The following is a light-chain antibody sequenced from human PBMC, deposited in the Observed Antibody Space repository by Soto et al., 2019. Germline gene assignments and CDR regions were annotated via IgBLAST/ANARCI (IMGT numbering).Light chain of an antibody. CDR1: QEIRGA. J-gene: IGKJ5*01. Sequence: AIQVAQSPSTLSASVGDRVAMTCRASQEIRGALAWYQQKPGKAPRLLIFDVSTLETGVPSRFSGGGSGTDFTLTISSLQPEDFGTYYCQQFNSYPITFGHGTRLEIK. V-gene: IGKV1-13*02. CDR2: DVS. CDR3: QQFNSYPIT.